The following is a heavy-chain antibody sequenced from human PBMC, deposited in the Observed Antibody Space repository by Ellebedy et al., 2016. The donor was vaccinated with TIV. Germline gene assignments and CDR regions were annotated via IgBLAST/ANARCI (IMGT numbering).Heavy chain of an antibody. CDR2: ISWNSKSI. CDR1: GFTFHDFA. V-gene: IGHV3-9*01. D-gene: IGHD3-10*01. J-gene: IGHJ4*02. CDR3: ARDLVPGIPDYFDY. Sequence: GGSLRLSXAASGFTFHDFAMHWVRRAPGKGLEWVSGISWNSKSIGYADSVRGRFTISRDSAKNSLYLQMNSLRPEDTAVYYCARDLVPGIPDYFDYWGRGTLVTVSS.